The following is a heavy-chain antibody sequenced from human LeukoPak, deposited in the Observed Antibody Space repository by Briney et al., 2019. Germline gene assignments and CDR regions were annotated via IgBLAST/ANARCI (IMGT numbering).Heavy chain of an antibody. CDR2: IYPGDSDT. Sequence: ASVKVSCKGSGYSFTSYWIGWVRQMPGKGLEWMGIIYPGDSDTRYSPSFQGQVTISADKSISTAYLQWSSLKASDTAMYYCARRIDYGDYYYFDYWGQGTLVTVSS. CDR3: ARRIDYGDYYYFDY. D-gene: IGHD4-17*01. V-gene: IGHV5-51*01. J-gene: IGHJ4*02. CDR1: GYSFTSYW.